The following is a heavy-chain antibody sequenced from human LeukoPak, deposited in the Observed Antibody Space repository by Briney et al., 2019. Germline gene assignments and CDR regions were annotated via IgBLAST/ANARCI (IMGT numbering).Heavy chain of an antibody. Sequence: GGSLRLSCAPSGFTFSSYEMNWVRQAPGKGLEWVSYISTRGNTVYYADSVKGRFTISRDNAKNSLYLQMNSLRAEDTAVYYCARDVAAAASYLDYWGQGTLVTVSS. CDR2: ISTRGNTV. D-gene: IGHD2-15*01. CDR3: ARDVAAAASYLDY. CDR1: GFTFSSYE. J-gene: IGHJ4*02. V-gene: IGHV3-48*03.